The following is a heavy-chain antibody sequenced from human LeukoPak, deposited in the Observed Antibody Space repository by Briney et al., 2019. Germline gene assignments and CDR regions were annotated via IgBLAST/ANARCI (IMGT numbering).Heavy chain of an antibody. J-gene: IGHJ4*02. CDR2: INHSGRV. V-gene: IGHV4-34*01. CDR3: ARGLGPMSPSLDY. CDR1: GESFSYNY. Sequence: PSDTLSLTCAVSGESFSYNYWTWVRQPPGKGLEWIGDINHSGRVNCRPSLKSRVTISADTSKSQFSLKLNAVTAADTAVYYCARGLGPMSPSLDYWGQGSLVTVSS. D-gene: IGHD3-22*01.